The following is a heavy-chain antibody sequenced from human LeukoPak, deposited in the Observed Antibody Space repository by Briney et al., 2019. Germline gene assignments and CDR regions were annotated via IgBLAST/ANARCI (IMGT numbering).Heavy chain of an antibody. CDR2: ISSSSSYI. Sequence: GGSLRLSCAASGFTFSNYNMNWVRQAPGKGLEWVSSISSSSSYIYYADSVKGRFTISRENAKNSLYLQMDSLRAGDTAVYYCGRAAAVAGHGMDVWGQGTTVTVSS. J-gene: IGHJ6*02. D-gene: IGHD1-14*01. CDR3: GRAAAVAGHGMDV. CDR1: GFTFSNYN. V-gene: IGHV3-21*01.